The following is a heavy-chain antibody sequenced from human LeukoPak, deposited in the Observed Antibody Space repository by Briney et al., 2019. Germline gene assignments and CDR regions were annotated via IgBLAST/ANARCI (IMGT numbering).Heavy chain of an antibody. D-gene: IGHD2-15*01. CDR3: AREREGPYGYLDY. CDR2: IYYTGST. J-gene: IGHJ4*02. CDR1: GASISGSGYY. V-gene: IGHV4-39*07. Sequence: SETLSLTCAVSGASISGSGYYLGWIRQPPGKGLEWIGNIYYTGSTYYNASLQSRVTISIDTSKNQFSLRLNSVTAADTAVYYCAREREGPYGYLDYWGQGTLVTVSS.